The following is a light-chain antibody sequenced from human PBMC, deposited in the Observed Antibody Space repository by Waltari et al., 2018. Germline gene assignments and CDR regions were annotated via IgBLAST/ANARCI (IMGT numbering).Light chain of an antibody. J-gene: IGLJ1*01. V-gene: IGLV2-14*03. CDR1: RSDIGNYKY. CDR2: DVS. Sequence: QSALTQPASVSGSPGQSITLSCPGTRSDIGNYKYVSWYQQHPGKAPKLMTYDVSNRPSGVSNRFSGSKSGNTASLTISGLQAEDEADYYCSSYTSNTTFVFGTGTRVTVL. CDR3: SSYTSNTTFV.